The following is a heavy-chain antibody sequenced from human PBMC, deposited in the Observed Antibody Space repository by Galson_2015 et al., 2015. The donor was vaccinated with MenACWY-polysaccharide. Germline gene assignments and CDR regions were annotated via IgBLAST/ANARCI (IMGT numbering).Heavy chain of an antibody. D-gene: IGHD2-2*01. CDR2: IQYAGSNK. CDR3: AREGSRIVFHAFDI. J-gene: IGHJ3*02. CDR1: GPRFSNSA. Sequence: SLRPSCAAPGPRFSNSAMHWVRQAPGKGLEWVAAIQYAGSNKVYADSVKGRFTISRANSKNTVFLEMNTLGVEDTAVYYCAREGSRIVFHAFDIWGQGTMVTVSS. V-gene: IGHV3-33*01.